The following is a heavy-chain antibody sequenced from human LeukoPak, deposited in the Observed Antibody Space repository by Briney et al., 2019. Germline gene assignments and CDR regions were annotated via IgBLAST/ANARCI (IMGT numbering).Heavy chain of an antibody. Sequence: GGPLRLSCATSGFTFSNYAVSWVRQAPGKGLEWVSSISGSGGTTYYADSVKGRFTISRDNSKNTLYLQMTSLRAEDTAVYYCAKDPYRASSGLVDYWGQGTLVTVSS. CDR2: ISGSGGTT. D-gene: IGHD5-12*01. V-gene: IGHV3-23*01. CDR1: GFTFSNYA. CDR3: AKDPYRASSGLVDY. J-gene: IGHJ4*02.